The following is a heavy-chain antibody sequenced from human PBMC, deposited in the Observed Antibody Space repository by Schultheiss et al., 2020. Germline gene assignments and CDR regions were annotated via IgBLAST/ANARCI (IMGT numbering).Heavy chain of an antibody. V-gene: IGHV4-34*01. CDR1: GGSFSGYY. D-gene: IGHD4-17*01. CDR2: IYYSGST. Sequence: SATLSLTCAVYGGSFSGYYWSWIRQPPGKGLEWIGYIYYSGSTYYNPSLKSRVTISVDTSKNQFSLKLSSVTAADTAVYYCARDNGDRPYDYWGQGTLVTVSS. J-gene: IGHJ4*02. CDR3: ARDNGDRPYDY.